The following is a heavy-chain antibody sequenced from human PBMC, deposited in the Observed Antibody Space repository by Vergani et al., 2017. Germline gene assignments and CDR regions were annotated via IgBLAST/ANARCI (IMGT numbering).Heavy chain of an antibody. D-gene: IGHD1-26*01. J-gene: IGHJ3*02. CDR3: ARFKYGGSYLDAFDI. CDR2: IYYSGST. V-gene: IGHV4-59*01. CDR1: GGSISSYY. Sequence: QVQLQESGPGLVKPSETLSLTCTVSGGSISSYYWSWIRQPPGKGLDWIGYIYYSGSTNYNPSLKSRVTISVDTSKNQFSLKLSSVTAADTAVYYCARFKYGGSYLDAFDIWGQGTMVTVSS.